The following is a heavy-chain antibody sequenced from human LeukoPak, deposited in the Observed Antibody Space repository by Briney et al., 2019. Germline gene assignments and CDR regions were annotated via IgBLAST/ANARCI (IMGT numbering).Heavy chain of an antibody. Sequence: SETLSLTCTVSGGPISSGGYYWSWIRQPPGKGLEWIGYIYHSGSTYYNPSLKSRVTISVDRSKNQFSLKLSSVTAADTAVYYCARAYHYYDSSGSIPGMDVWGQGTTVTVSS. CDR1: GGPISSGGYY. CDR2: IYHSGST. D-gene: IGHD3-22*01. V-gene: IGHV4-30-2*01. CDR3: ARAYHYYDSSGSIPGMDV. J-gene: IGHJ6*02.